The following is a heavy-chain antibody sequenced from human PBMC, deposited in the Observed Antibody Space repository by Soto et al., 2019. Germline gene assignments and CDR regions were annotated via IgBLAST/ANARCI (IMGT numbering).Heavy chain of an antibody. CDR1: GGSISSYY. CDR3: ARVWYSSSWYLDY. Sequence: SETLSLTCTVSGGSISSYYWSWIRQPPGKGLEWIGYIYYSGSTNYNPSLKSRVTISVDTSKNQFSLKLSSVTAADTAVYYCARVWYSSSWYLDYWGQGTLVTAPQ. V-gene: IGHV4-59*01. D-gene: IGHD6-13*01. J-gene: IGHJ4*02. CDR2: IYYSGST.